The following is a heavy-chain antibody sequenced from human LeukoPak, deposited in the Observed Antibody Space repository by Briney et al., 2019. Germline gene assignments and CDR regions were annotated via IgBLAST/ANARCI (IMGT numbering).Heavy chain of an antibody. CDR3: AKDSCSSTSCYEDF. V-gene: IGHV3-30*18. CDR1: GFTFSNYG. J-gene: IGHJ4*02. CDR2: ISYDGSNK. D-gene: IGHD2-2*01. Sequence: GGSLRLSCAASGFTFSNYGMHWVRQAPGKGLEWVAVISYDGSNKYYSDSVKGRFTISRDNSKNTLYLQMNSLRAEDTGVYYCAKDSCSSTSCYEDFWGQGTLVTASS.